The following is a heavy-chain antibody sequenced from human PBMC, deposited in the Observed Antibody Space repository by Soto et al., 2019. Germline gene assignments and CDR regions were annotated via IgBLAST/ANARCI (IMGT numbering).Heavy chain of an antibody. CDR3: ARDRDIVVVPPGRLAY. CDR2: ISSSSSYI. V-gene: IGHV3-21*01. Sequence: PGGSLRLSCAASGFTFSSYSMNWVRQAPGKGLEWVSSISSSSSYIYYADSVKGRFTISRDNAKNSLYLQMNSLRAEDTAVYYCARDRDIVVVPPGRLAYWGQGTLVTVSS. D-gene: IGHD2-2*01. CDR1: GFTFSSYS. J-gene: IGHJ4*02.